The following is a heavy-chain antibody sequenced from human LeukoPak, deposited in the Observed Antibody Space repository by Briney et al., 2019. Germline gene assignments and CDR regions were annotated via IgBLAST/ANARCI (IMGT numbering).Heavy chain of an antibody. CDR3: AKTYYDFWSGAITYYYYGMDV. D-gene: IGHD3-3*01. Sequence: GGSLRLSCAASGFTFSSYWMNWARQAPGKGLEWVASINHNGNVNYYVDSVKGRFTISRDNAKNSLYLQMSNLRAEDTAVYYCAKTYYDFWSGAITYYYYGMDVWGQGTTVTVSS. CDR2: INHNGNVN. V-gene: IGHV3-7*01. CDR1: GFTFSSYW. J-gene: IGHJ6*02.